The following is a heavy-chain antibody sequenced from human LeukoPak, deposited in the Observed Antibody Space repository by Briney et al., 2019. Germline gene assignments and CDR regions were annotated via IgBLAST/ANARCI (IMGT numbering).Heavy chain of an antibody. J-gene: IGHJ4*02. CDR2: LSHAGNT. Sequence: PSETLSLTCSVPGDSVRNDLYYWGWIRQPPGKGLEWVACLSHAGNTWYNPSLESRLSISVDTSKNQFSLKFSSVTAADTALYWCARHNAPRRVGFDFWGQGILVTVSS. CDR1: GDSVRNDLYY. D-gene: IGHD2-2*01. CDR3: ARHNAPRRVGFDF. V-gene: IGHV4-39*01.